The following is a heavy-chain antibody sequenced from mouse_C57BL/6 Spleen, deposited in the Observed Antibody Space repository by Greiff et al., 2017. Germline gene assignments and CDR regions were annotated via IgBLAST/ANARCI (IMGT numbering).Heavy chain of an antibody. J-gene: IGHJ3*01. V-gene: IGHV1-69*01. CDR2: IDPSDSYT. CDR1: GYTFTSYW. D-gene: IGHD3-2*02. CDR3: ARSDSSGSAY. Sequence: QVQLQQPGAELVMPGASVKLSCKASGYTFTSYWMHWVKQRPGQGLEWIGEIDPSDSYTNYNQKFKGKSPLTVDKSSSTAYMQLSSLTSEDSAVYYCARSDSSGSAYWGQGTLVTVSA.